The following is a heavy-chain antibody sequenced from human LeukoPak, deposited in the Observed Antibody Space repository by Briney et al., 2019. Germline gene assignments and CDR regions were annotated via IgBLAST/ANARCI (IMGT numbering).Heavy chain of an antibody. V-gene: IGHV1-69*05. CDR2: IIPIFGTA. CDR1: GGTFSSYA. Sequence: ASVKVSCKASGGTFSSYAISWVRQAPGQGLEWMGRIIPIFGTANYAQKLQGRVTMTTDTSTSTAYMELRSLRSDDTAVYYCARDSVRFLEWLGLDFDYWGQGTLVTVSS. CDR3: ARDSVRFLEWLGLDFDY. J-gene: IGHJ4*02. D-gene: IGHD3-3*01.